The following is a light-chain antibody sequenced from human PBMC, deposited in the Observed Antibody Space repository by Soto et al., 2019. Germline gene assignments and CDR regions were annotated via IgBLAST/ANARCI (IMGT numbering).Light chain of an antibody. CDR1: SSNIGAGYD. CDR2: DNN. Sequence: QSLLTQPPSVSGAPWQRVTISCTGSSSNIGAGYDVHWYQQLPGTAPKLLIYDNNNRPSGVPDRFSGSKSGTSASLAITGLQAEDEADYYCQSYDSSLSGYVFGTGTKVNVL. CDR3: QSYDSSLSGYV. J-gene: IGLJ1*01. V-gene: IGLV1-40*01.